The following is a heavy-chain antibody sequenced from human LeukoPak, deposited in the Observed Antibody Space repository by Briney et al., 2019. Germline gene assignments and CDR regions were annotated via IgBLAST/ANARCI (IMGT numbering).Heavy chain of an antibody. CDR3: ARGARKTVAGRDFDY. CDR1: GGSISSYY. J-gene: IGHJ4*02. CDR2: IYTSGST. V-gene: IGHV4-4*07. D-gene: IGHD6-19*01. Sequence: SETLSLTCTVSGGSISSYYWSWIRQPAGKGLEWIGRIYTSGSTNYNPSLKSRVTMSVDTSKDQFSLKLSSVTAADTAVYYCARGARKTVAGRDFDYWGQGTLVTVSS.